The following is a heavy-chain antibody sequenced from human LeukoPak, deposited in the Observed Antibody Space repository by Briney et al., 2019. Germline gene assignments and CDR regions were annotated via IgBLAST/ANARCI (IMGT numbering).Heavy chain of an antibody. V-gene: IGHV3-49*03. CDR3: ARNGYGWAYYYYYMDV. CDR1: GFTFGDYA. CDR2: IRSKAYGGTT. J-gene: IGHJ6*03. D-gene: IGHD5-18*01. Sequence: GGSLRLSCTASGFTFGDYAMSWFRQAPGKGLEWVGFIRSKAYGGTTEYAASVKGRFTISRDDSKNTLYLQMNSLRAEDTAVYYCARNGYGWAYYYYYMDVWGKGTTVTVSS.